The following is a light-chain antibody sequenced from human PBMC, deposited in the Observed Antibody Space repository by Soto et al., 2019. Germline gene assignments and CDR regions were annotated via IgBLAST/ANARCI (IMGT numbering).Light chain of an antibody. J-gene: IGLJ2*01. CDR1: SGHTNYA. CDR3: QTWGTGIVT. V-gene: IGLV4-69*01. CDR2: INSDGSH. Sequence: QPVLTQSPSASASPGASVKLTCTLSSGHTNYAIAWHQQQPEKGPRFLMKINSDGSHSKGDGVPDRFSGSSSGAERYFTIASLQSEDEADYCCQTWGTGIVTFGGGTKVTVL.